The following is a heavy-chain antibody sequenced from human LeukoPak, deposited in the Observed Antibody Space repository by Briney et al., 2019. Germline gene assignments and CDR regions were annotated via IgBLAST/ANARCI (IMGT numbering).Heavy chain of an antibody. Sequence: GGSLRLSCAASGLTFSSYPMSWVRQAPGKGLEWVSSISGSTGSTYYADSVKGRFTISRDNSKKTLYLQMNSLRAEDTAVYYCAKDAGRWIPYYFDYWGQGTLVTVSS. CDR1: GLTFSSYP. J-gene: IGHJ4*02. D-gene: IGHD5-18*01. V-gene: IGHV3-23*01. CDR3: AKDAGRWIPYYFDY. CDR2: ISGSTGST.